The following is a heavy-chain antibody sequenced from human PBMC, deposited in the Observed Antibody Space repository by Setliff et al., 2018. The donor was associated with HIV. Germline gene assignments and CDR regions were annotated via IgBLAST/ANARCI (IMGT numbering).Heavy chain of an antibody. Sequence: TSETLSLTCTVSGGSISSYYWSWIRQPPGKGLEWIGYIYTSGSTNYNPSLKSRVTISVDTSKNQFSLKLNSVTAADTAVYYCARAYFGSGIYYWGQGTRVTVSS. CDR1: GGSISSYY. D-gene: IGHD3-10*01. CDR3: ARAYFGSGIYY. J-gene: IGHJ4*02. CDR2: IYTSGST. V-gene: IGHV4-4*09.